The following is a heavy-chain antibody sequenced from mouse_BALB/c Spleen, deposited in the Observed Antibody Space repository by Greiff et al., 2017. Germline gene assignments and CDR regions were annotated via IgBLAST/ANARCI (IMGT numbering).Heavy chain of an antibody. Sequence: EVQVVESGGGLVKPGGSLKLSCAASGFTFSDYYMYWVRQTPEKRLEWVATISDGGSYTYYPDSVKGRFTISRDNAKNNLYLQMSSLKSEDTAMYYCAREGGYYEEGFAYWGQGTLVTVSA. J-gene: IGHJ3*01. D-gene: IGHD2-3*01. CDR3: AREGGYYEEGFAY. CDR2: ISDGGSYT. V-gene: IGHV5-4*02. CDR1: GFTFSDYY.